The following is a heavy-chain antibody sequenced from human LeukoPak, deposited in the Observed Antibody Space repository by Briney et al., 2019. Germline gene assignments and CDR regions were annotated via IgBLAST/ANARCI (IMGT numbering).Heavy chain of an antibody. J-gene: IGHJ5*02. CDR1: GFTFSSHA. CDR3: AREPSVTTVSTGS. CDR2: IYYTGTT. Sequence: GSLRLSCTASGFTFSSHAMSWVRQAPGKGLEWLGNIYYTGTTYYNPFLKSRVTISVDTSNNQFSLRLSSVTAVDTAIYYCAREPSVTTVSTGSWGQGTLVIVSS. D-gene: IGHD4-17*01. V-gene: IGHV4-59*11.